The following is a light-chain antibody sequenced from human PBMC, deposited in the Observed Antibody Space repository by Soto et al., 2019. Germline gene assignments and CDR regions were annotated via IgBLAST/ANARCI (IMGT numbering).Light chain of an antibody. V-gene: IGKV3-11*01. CDR1: QSISHY. CDR3: QQRSNWPLT. Sequence: EIVLTQSPATLSLSPGERAALSCRASQSISHYLAWYQQRPGQAPRLLIYDASNRATGIPARFSGSGSVTDFTLTISSLEPEDFAVYYCQQRSNWPLTFGVGTKVEIK. CDR2: DAS. J-gene: IGKJ4*01.